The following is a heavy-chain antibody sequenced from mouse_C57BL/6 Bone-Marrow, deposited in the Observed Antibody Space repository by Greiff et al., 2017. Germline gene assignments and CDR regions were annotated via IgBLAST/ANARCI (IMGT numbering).Heavy chain of an antibody. CDR2: IWRGGST. D-gene: IGHD1-1*01. J-gene: IGHJ4*01. CDR3: AKNWGYGSSYGYAMDY. V-gene: IGHV2-5*01. Sequence: VQLQQSGPGLVQPSQSLSITCKVSGFSLTSYGVHWVRQSPGKGLEWLGVIWRGGSTDYNAAFMSRLSITKDNSKSQVFFKMNSLQADDTAIYYCAKNWGYGSSYGYAMDYWGQGTSVTVSS. CDR1: GFSLTSYG.